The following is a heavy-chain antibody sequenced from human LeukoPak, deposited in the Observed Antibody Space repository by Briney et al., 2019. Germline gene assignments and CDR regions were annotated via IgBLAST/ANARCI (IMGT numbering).Heavy chain of an antibody. Sequence: PGGSLRLSCAVSGLSVADTYMAWVRQAPGKGLEWAATLYIAGESYYADSVRGRFTISRDNSENTLYLQMTTVRDDDTAIYYCAAGFRSEFIYFYLHVWGKGTPVTVSS. J-gene: IGHJ6*03. V-gene: IGHV3-53*01. CDR3: AAGFRSEFIYFYLHV. CDR2: LYIAGES. D-gene: IGHD1-14*01. CDR1: GLSVADTY.